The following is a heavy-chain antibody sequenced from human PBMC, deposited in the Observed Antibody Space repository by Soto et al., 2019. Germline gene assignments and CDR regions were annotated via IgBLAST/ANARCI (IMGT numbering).Heavy chain of an antibody. V-gene: IGHV6-1*01. Sequence: SQTLALTCAISGDSVASNSAAWNWNRQSPLRGLEWLGRTYYRSKWYNDYAVSVKSRITINPDTSKNQFSLQLNSVTPEDTAVYYCARVAVKWFGEFFDYWGQGTLVTVSS. D-gene: IGHD3-10*01. CDR3: ARVAVKWFGEFFDY. J-gene: IGHJ4*02. CDR1: GDSVASNSAA. CDR2: TYYRSKWYN.